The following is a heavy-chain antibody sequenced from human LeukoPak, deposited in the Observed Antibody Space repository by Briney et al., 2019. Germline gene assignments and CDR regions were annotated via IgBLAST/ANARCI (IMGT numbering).Heavy chain of an antibody. CDR3: ARGEPYSSSWYSNFDY. Sequence: PGGSLRLSCVASGFTFSSYSMNGVRLAPGRGLEWISYISSSASTIFYADSVKGRVTISRDSAKNSLYLQMNSLRAEDTAVYYCARGEPYSSSWYSNFDYWGQGTLVTVSS. D-gene: IGHD6-13*01. V-gene: IGHV3-48*01. CDR2: ISSSASTI. CDR1: GFTFSSYS. J-gene: IGHJ4*02.